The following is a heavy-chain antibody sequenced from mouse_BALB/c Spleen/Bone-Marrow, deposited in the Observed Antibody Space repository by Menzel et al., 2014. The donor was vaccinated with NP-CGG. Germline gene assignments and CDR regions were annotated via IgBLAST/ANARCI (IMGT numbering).Heavy chain of an antibody. CDR1: GYAFTNYL. Sequence: VQLQESGAELVRPGTSVKVSCKASGYAFTNYLIEWVKQRPGQGLEWIGVINPGSGGTNYNEKFKGKATLTADKSSSTAYMQLSSLTSDDSAVYFCARSGYYGSSYYFVYWDQGTTLTVSS. CDR3: ARSGYYGSSYYFVY. J-gene: IGHJ2*01. V-gene: IGHV1-54*01. D-gene: IGHD1-1*01. CDR2: INPGSGGT.